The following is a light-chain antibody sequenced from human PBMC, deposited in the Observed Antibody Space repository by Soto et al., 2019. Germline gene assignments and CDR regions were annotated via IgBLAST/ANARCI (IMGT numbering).Light chain of an antibody. CDR2: DVF. V-gene: IGKV3-11*01. J-gene: IGKJ5*01. Sequence: EIVLTQSPATLSLSPGARAPLSCRARQSVSSYLAWYQQKPGQAPRLLIYDVFNRATGIPARFSGSGSGTDFTLTISSLEPEDFAVYYCQQRSNWPPEITFGQGTRLEIK. CDR3: QQRSNWPPEIT. CDR1: QSVSSY.